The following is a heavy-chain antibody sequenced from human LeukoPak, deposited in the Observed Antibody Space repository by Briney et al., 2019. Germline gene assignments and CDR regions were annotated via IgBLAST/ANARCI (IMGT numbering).Heavy chain of an antibody. V-gene: IGHV3-23*01. CDR2: ISGSGGRT. Sequence: GGSLRLSCAASGFTFSDYYMSWIRQAPGKGLEWVSAISGSGGRTYYADSVKGRFTISRDNSKNTLYLQMNSLRAEDTAVYYCAKDQGYSGYDPLDYWGQGTLVTVSS. J-gene: IGHJ4*02. CDR3: AKDQGYSGYDPLDY. CDR1: GFTFSDYY. D-gene: IGHD5-12*01.